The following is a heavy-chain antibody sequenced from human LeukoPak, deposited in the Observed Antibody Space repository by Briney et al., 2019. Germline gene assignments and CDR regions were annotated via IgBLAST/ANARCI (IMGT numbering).Heavy chain of an antibody. Sequence: GGSLRLSCAASGFTFSSYWMHWVRQAPGKGLVWVSRINSDGSSTSYADSVKGRVTISRDNAKNTLYLQMNSLRADDTAVYYCASSRTTRSGSYYNPYYFDYWGQGTLVTVSS. CDR1: GFTFSSYW. CDR3: ASSRTTRSGSYYNPYYFDY. V-gene: IGHV3-74*01. J-gene: IGHJ4*02. D-gene: IGHD3-10*01. CDR2: INSDGSST.